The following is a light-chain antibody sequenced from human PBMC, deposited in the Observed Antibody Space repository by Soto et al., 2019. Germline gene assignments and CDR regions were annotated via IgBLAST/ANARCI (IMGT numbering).Light chain of an antibody. CDR2: DAS. CDR3: QQRRSWHLT. J-gene: IGKJ4*01. V-gene: IGKV3-11*01. Sequence: EIVVTQSPVTLSLSPGERATLSCRATQDLRTYVGWYPQKPGQAPRLLIYDASNRATGIPARFSGSGSGTDFTLTISSLEPEDFAVDDCQQRRSWHLTFGGGTKVESK. CDR1: QDLRTY.